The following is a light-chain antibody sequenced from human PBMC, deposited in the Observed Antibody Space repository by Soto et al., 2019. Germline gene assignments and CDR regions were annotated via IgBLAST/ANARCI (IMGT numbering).Light chain of an antibody. Sequence: IVLTQSSDTLSLSPGEGASLSGRASQSVHTFLAWYQQRPGQAPRLLIYGASTRATGVPARFSGSGSGTDFTLTISSLEPEDFAVYYCHQRSNWPPDNFGQGTRLEIK. CDR3: HQRSNWPPDN. CDR1: QSVHTF. J-gene: IGKJ5*01. V-gene: IGKV3-11*01. CDR2: GAS.